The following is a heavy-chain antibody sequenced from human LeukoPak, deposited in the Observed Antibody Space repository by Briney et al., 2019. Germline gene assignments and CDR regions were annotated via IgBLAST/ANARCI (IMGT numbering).Heavy chain of an antibody. Sequence: ASVKVSCKASGYTFTRYYMHWVRQAPGQGLEWMGIINPSGGSTNYAQKFQGRVTMTRDTSTSTVYMELSSLRSEDTAVYYCARNPDLVAHSYYYMDFWGQGTTVTVSS. CDR3: ARNPDLVAHSYYYMDF. CDR1: GYTFTRYY. V-gene: IGHV1-46*01. D-gene: IGHD5-12*01. J-gene: IGHJ6*03. CDR2: INPSGGST.